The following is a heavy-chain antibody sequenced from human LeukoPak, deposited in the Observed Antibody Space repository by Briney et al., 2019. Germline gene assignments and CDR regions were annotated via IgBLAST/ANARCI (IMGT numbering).Heavy chain of an antibody. V-gene: IGHV1-69*01. CDR3: ASVRGYSYGYYYFDY. Sequence: WASVKVSCKASGGTFSSYAISWVRQAPGQGLEWMGGIIPIFGTANYAQKFQGRVTITADESTSTAYMELSSLRSEDTAVYYCASVRGYSYGYYYFDYWGQGTLVTVSS. J-gene: IGHJ4*02. CDR2: IIPIFGTA. CDR1: GGTFSSYA. D-gene: IGHD5-18*01.